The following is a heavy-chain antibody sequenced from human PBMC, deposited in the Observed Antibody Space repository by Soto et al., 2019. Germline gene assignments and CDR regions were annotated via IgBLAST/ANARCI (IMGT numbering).Heavy chain of an antibody. D-gene: IGHD3-3*01. V-gene: IGHV1-18*01. CDR1: GYTFTSYG. CDR2: ISAYNGNT. CDR3: ARDPPKYYDFWSGYSPYYYGMDV. J-gene: IGHJ6*02. Sequence: GASVKVSCKASGYTFTSYGISWVRQAPGQGLEWMGWISAYNGNTNYAQKLQGRVTMTTDTSTSTAYMELRSLRSDDTAVYYCARDPPKYYDFWSGYSPYYYGMDVWGQGTTVTVS.